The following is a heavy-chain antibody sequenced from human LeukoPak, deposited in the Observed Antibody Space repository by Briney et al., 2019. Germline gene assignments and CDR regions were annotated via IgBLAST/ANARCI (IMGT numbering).Heavy chain of an antibody. J-gene: IGHJ4*02. D-gene: IGHD6-19*01. CDR3: AKASIAVAEYYFDY. Sequence: PGGSLRLSCAASGFTFSSFGMHWVRQAPGKGLEWVAVIWYDGSNKYYADSVKGRFTISRDNSQNTLYLQMNSLRAEDTAVYYCAKASIAVAEYYFDYWGQGTLVTVSS. CDR1: GFTFSSFG. V-gene: IGHV3-33*06. CDR2: IWYDGSNK.